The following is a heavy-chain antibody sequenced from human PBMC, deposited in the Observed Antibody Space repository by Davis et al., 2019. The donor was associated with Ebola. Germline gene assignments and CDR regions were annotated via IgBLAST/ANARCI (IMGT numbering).Heavy chain of an antibody. CDR1: GFTFSSYG. J-gene: IGHJ6*02. CDR3: ARDLDSGYPSYYYYGMDV. CDR2: IWYDGSNK. V-gene: IGHV3-33*01. Sequence: GGSLRLSCAASGFTFSSYGMHWVRQAPGKGLEWVAVIWYDGSNKYYADSVKGRFTISRDNSKNTPYLQMNSLRAEDTAVYYCARDLDSGYPSYYYYGMDVWGQGTTVTVSS. D-gene: IGHD3-22*01.